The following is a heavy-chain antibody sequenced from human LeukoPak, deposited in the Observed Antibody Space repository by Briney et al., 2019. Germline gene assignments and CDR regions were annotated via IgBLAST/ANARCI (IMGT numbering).Heavy chain of an antibody. D-gene: IGHD2-15*01. CDR3: AREGTHCSGGSCYSLFDY. V-gene: IGHV1-18*01. CDR2: ISAYNGNT. J-gene: IGHJ4*02. CDR1: GYTFTSYG. Sequence: ASVTVSFKASGYTFTSYGISWVRQAPGQGLEWMGWISAYNGNTNYAQKLQGRVTMTTDTSTSTAYMELRSLRSDDTAVYYCAREGTHCSGGSCYSLFDYWGQGTLVTVSS.